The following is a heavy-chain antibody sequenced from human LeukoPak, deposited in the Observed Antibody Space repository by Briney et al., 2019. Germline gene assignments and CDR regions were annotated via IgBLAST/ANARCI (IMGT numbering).Heavy chain of an antibody. Sequence: GGSLRLSCAASRFTFSSYAMHWVRQAPGKGLEWVAVISYDGSNKYYADSVKGRFTISRDNSKNTLYLQMNSLRAEDTAVYYCARDRGSSSWYVYYGMDVWGQGTTVTVSS. CDR2: ISYDGSNK. D-gene: IGHD6-13*01. CDR3: ARDRGSSSWYVYYGMDV. V-gene: IGHV3-30-3*01. J-gene: IGHJ6*02. CDR1: RFTFSSYA.